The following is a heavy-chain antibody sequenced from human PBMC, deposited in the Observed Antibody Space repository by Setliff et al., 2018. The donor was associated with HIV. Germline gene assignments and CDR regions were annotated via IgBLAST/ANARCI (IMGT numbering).Heavy chain of an antibody. CDR3: ARQSSGSPEYFQH. J-gene: IGHJ1*01. V-gene: IGHV4-61*02. Sequence: SETLSLTCTVSGGSISSSSYYWSWIRQPAGKGLEWIGRIYTSGSTNYNPSLKSRVTISVDTSKNQFSLKVSSVTAADTAVYYCARQSSGSPEYFQHWGQGTLVTVSS. CDR2: IYTSGST. D-gene: IGHD1-26*01. CDR1: GGSISSSSYY.